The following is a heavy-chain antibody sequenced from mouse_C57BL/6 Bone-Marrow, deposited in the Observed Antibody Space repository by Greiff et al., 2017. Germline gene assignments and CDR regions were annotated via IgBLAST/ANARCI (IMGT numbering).Heavy chain of an antibody. CDR1: GYTFTNYW. CDR3: ARLGNYAMDY. J-gene: IGHJ4*01. CDR2: IYPGGGYT. V-gene: IGHV1-63*01. Sequence: VQLQQSGAELVRPGTSVKMSCKASGYTFTNYWIGWAKQRPGHGLEWIGDIYPGGGYTNYNEKFKGKATLTADKSSSTAYMQFSSLTSEDYAIYYCARLGNYAMDYWGQGTSVTVSS.